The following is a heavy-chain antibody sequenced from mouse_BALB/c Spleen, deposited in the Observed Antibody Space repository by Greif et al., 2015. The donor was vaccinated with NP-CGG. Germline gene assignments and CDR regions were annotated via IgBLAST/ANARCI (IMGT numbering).Heavy chain of an antibody. Sequence: EVQVVESGGGLVQPGGSLRLSCATSGFTFSDFYMEWVRQPPGKRLEWIAASRNKANDYTAEYSASVKGRFIVSRDTSQSILYLQMNALRAEDTAIYYCARDGYDGAWFAYWGQGTLVTVSA. D-gene: IGHD2-12*01. CDR3: ARDGYDGAWFAY. CDR1: GFTFSDFY. V-gene: IGHV7-1*02. CDR2: SRNKANDYTA. J-gene: IGHJ3*01.